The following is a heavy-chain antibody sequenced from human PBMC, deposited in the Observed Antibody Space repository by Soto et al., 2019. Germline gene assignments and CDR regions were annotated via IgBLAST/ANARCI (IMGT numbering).Heavy chain of an antibody. J-gene: IGHJ4*02. CDR2: IYYSGST. Sequence: SETPSLTCTVSGGSISSYYWSWIRQPPGKGLEWIGYIYYSGSTNYNPSLKSRVTISVDTSKNQFSLKLSSVTAADTAVYYCARGDYPAYWGQGTLVTVSS. CDR3: ARGDYPAY. V-gene: IGHV4-59*01. CDR1: GGSISSYY.